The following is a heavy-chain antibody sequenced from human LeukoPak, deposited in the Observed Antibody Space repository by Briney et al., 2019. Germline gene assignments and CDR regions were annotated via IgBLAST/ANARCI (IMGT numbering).Heavy chain of an antibody. D-gene: IGHD5-12*01. CDR3: ARDGGYSGYDADC. CDR1: GFTFSDYY. V-gene: IGHV3-69-1*01. Sequence: PGGSLRLSCAASGFTFSDYYMSWIRQAPGKGLEWVSYISDSGAMYYADSVRGRFTTSRENAQNSLFLQMNSLRAEDTAVYYCARDGGYSGYDADCWGQGTLVTVSS. J-gene: IGHJ4*02. CDR2: ISDSGAM.